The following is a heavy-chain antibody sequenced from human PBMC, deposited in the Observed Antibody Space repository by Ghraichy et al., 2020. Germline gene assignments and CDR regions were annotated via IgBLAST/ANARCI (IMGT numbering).Heavy chain of an antibody. CDR3: ARAECTNAACPIDS. D-gene: IGHD1-1*01. CDR1: GESSSAHY. J-gene: IGHJ4*02. V-gene: IGHV4-34*01. Sequence: SETLSLTCVFSGESSSAHYWSWIRQAPGQGLEWIGEISHGGTTNYNPSLKSRLTISLDKSKNQFSLKLNSVTAADTAVYFCARAECTNAACPIDSWGQGSLVSVS. CDR2: ISHGGTT.